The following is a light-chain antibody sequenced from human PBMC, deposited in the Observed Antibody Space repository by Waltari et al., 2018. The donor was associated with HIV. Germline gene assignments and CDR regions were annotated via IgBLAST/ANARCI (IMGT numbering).Light chain of an antibody. J-gene: IGLJ3*02. CDR3: NSRDSSGHWF. CDR1: SGRSYY. CDR2: GEN. Sequence: SSELAQDPAVSVALGQTVGITCQGDSGRSYYASWYQQKPGQAPVLVVYGENNRPSGIPDRFSGSSSGNTASLTIAGAQAEDEADYYCNSRDSSGHWFFGGGTKVTVL. V-gene: IGLV3-19*01.